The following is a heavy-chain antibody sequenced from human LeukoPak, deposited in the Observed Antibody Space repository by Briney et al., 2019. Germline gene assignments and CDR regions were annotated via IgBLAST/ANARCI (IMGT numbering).Heavy chain of an antibody. CDR1: GFTFSNYA. CDR2: ISSSGDSS. Sequence: GGSLRLSCSASGFTFSNYAMHWVRQAPGKGLEYVSAISSSGDSSYYADSVKGRFIISRDNSKNSLSLHMSSLRAEDTAVYYCVKSASSYGANWFDPWGQGTLVTVSS. V-gene: IGHV3-64D*09. J-gene: IGHJ5*02. D-gene: IGHD4/OR15-4a*01. CDR3: VKSASSYGANWFDP.